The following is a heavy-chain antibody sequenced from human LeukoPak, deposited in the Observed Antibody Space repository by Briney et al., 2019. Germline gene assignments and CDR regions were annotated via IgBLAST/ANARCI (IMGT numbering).Heavy chain of an antibody. V-gene: IGHV4-38-2*02. D-gene: IGHD3-3*01. CDR2: IYHSGST. J-gene: IGHJ3*02. CDR3: ARFGGPHAFDI. CDR1: GYSISSGYY. Sequence: SETLSLTCTVSGYSISSGYYWGWIRQPPGKGLEWIGSIYHSGSTYYNPSLKSRVTISVDTSKNHFSLTLSSVTAADTAVCYCARFGGPHAFDIWGQGTMVTVSS.